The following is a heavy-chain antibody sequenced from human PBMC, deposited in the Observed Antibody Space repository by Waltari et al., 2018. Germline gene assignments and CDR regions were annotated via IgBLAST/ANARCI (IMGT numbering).Heavy chain of an antibody. J-gene: IGHJ5*02. CDR3: AKGRLRRNWFDP. D-gene: IGHD4-17*01. CDR1: GCTFSTYW. CDR2: INSDGGAT. Sequence: EVQLMESGGGLVQPGGSLRLSCAASGCTFSTYWMHSVRQAPGKGLVWVSIINSDGGATPHADSVQSRCTSSRDDANNTMTLQMSSVRAEDTVVYYCAKGRLRRNWFDPWGEGTLVTVAS. V-gene: IGHV3-74*01.